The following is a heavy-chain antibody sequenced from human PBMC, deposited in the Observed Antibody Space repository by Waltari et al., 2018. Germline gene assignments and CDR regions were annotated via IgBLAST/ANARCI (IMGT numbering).Heavy chain of an antibody. J-gene: IGHJ6*02. CDR1: GFTFSRHW. V-gene: IGHV3-74*01. CDR2: INSDGSDT. Sequence: EEQLVESGGGLIQHGESLRVSCAVSGFTFSRHWLKWVRQGPGRGLVWVARINSDGSDTSYADSVKGRFTISRDNAKNTVYLQMKSLRVEDTAVYYCARMARKTYSSPVAGRDYYYGMDVWGLGTTVTVSS. D-gene: IGHD6-13*01. CDR3: ARMARKTYSSPVAGRDYYYGMDV.